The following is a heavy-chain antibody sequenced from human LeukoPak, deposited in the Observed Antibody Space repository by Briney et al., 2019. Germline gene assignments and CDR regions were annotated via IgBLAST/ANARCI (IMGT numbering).Heavy chain of an antibody. Sequence: PGGSLRLSCAASGFTFSGSAMHWVRQASGKGLEWVGRIRSKANSYATAYAASVKGRFTISRDDSKNTAYLQMNSLKTEDTAVYYCTSLAYGSGRYYIAGYYWGQGTLVTVSS. J-gene: IGHJ4*02. CDR3: TSLAYGSGRYYIAGYY. CDR1: GFTFSGSA. D-gene: IGHD3-10*01. V-gene: IGHV3-73*01. CDR2: IRSKANSYAT.